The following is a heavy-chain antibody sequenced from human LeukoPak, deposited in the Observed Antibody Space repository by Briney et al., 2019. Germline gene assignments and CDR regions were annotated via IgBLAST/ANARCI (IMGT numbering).Heavy chain of an antibody. CDR2: ISSIISYT. V-gene: IGHV3-11*05. D-gene: IGHD5-18*01. Sequence: PGGTLRLSCAASGFTFSDYYMSWIRQAPGKGLEWVSYISSIISYTNYADSVKGRFTISRDNAKNSLYLQMNSLRAEDTAVYYCARAGRGYSYGAGLSYYYGMDVWGQGTTVTVS. J-gene: IGHJ6*02. CDR3: ARAGRGYSYGAGLSYYYGMDV. CDR1: GFTFSDYY.